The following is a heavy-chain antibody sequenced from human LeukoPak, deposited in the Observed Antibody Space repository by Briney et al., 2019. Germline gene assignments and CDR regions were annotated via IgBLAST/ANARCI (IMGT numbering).Heavy chain of an antibody. CDR1: GFTFSDYW. CDR3: TTEMRVGATDEYYFDC. Sequence: GGSLRLSCAASGFTFSDYWMTWVRQAPGKGLEWVGRIKSKTDGGTADYAAPVKGRFTISRDDSKNTLYLQMNSLKTEDTAVYYCTTEMRVGATDEYYFDCWGQGTPVTVSS. J-gene: IGHJ4*02. V-gene: IGHV3-15*01. CDR2: IKSKTDGGTA. D-gene: IGHD1-26*01.